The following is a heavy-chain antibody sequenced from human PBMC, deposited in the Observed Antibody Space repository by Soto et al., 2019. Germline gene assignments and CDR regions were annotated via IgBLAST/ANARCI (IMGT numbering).Heavy chain of an antibody. V-gene: IGHV4-59*01. CDR3: ARGRREVSVVKVGGYSYGEYYYMDV. Sequence: SETLSLTCTVSGGSISGYYWNWIRQPPGKGLEWIGYVYNSGSTNDNPSFKTRVTISVDTSKNQFSLKLSSVTAADTAVYYCARGRREVSVVKVGGYSYGEYYYMDVWGKRTTVTVSS. J-gene: IGHJ6*03. CDR1: GGSISGYY. CDR2: VYNSGST. D-gene: IGHD5-18*01.